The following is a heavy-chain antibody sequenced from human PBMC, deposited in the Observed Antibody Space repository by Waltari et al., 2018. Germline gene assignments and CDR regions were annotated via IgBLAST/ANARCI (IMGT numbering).Heavy chain of an antibody. V-gene: IGHV1-2*02. Sequence: QVQLVQSGAEVKKPGASVKVSCKTSGYAFTSYYMHWVRQAPGQGLEWMGRIHPNSGGTNYAQKYQGRITMTRDTSISTVYMELSRLISNDTAVYYCARSYQSGSYSDYWGQGTPVTVSS. CDR3: ARSYQSGSYSDY. D-gene: IGHD1-26*01. CDR2: IHPNSGGT. CDR1: GYAFTSYY. J-gene: IGHJ4*02.